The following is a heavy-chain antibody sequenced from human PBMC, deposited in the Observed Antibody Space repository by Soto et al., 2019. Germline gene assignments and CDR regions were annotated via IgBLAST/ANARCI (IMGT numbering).Heavy chain of an antibody. V-gene: IGHV4-31*03. CDR1: GGSISSGGYY. D-gene: IGHD3-22*01. J-gene: IGHJ4*02. Sequence: QVQLQESGPGLVKPSQTLSLTCTVSGGSISSGGYYWSWIRQHPGKGLEWIGYIYYSGSTYYNPSLKSRVTISVETSKNQFSLRLSSVTAADTAVYYCARLLEDDYDSFDYWGQGTLVTVSS. CDR3: ARLLEDDYDSFDY. CDR2: IYYSGST.